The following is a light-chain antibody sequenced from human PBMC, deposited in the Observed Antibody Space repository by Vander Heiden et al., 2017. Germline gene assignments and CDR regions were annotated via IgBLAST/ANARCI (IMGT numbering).Light chain of an antibody. CDR2: DVS. Sequence: QSALTQPAPVSGSPGQSITISCTGTSSDVGGYNYVSWYQQHPGKAPKLMIYDVSNRPSGVSNRFSGSKSGNTASLTISGLQAEDEADYYCSSYTSSSLVFGTGTKVTVL. V-gene: IGLV2-14*03. CDR3: SSYTSSSLV. CDR1: SSDVGGYNY. J-gene: IGLJ1*01.